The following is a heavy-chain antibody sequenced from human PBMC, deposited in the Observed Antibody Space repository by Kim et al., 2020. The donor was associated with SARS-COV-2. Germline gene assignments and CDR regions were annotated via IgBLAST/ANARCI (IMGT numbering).Heavy chain of an antibody. J-gene: IGHJ4*02. CDR3: AGTARGANFDY. D-gene: IGHD1-26*01. Sequence: NYDPSLRSRFTISVDTAKNQFSLKLSCVTAADTAVYYCAGTARGANFDYWGQGALVTVSS. V-gene: IGHV4-4*09.